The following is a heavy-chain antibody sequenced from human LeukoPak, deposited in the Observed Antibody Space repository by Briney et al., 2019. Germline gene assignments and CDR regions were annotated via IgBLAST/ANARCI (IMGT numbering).Heavy chain of an antibody. D-gene: IGHD3-10*01. J-gene: IGHJ4*02. CDR2: ISYDGSNK. CDR3: AKDWYYYGSGSPYYFDY. V-gene: IGHV3-30*18. Sequence: GGSLRLSCAASGFTFSSYGMHRVRQAPGKGLEWVAVISYDGSNKYYADSVKGRFTISRDNSKNTLYLQMNSLRAEDTAVYYCAKDWYYYGSGSPYYFDYWGQGTLVTVSS. CDR1: GFTFSSYG.